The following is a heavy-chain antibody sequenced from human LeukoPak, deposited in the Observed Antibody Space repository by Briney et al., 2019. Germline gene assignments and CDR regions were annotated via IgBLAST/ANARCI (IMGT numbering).Heavy chain of an antibody. CDR1: GFTFDTFW. D-gene: IGHD1-26*01. Sequence: PGGSLRLSCAASGFTFDTFWMSWVRQAPGKGLEWVANIKQGGSEKYYVDSVKGRFTISSNNAKNSLFLQMNSLRAEDTAVYYCAGVGATGLDYWGQGTLVTVSS. V-gene: IGHV3-7*04. CDR3: AGVGATGLDY. CDR2: IKQGGSEK. J-gene: IGHJ4*02.